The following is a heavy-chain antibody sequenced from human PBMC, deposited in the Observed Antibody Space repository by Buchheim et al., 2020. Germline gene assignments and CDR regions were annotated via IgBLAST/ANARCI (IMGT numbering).Heavy chain of an antibody. CDR2: INHSGST. J-gene: IGHJ1*01. CDR1: GGSFSGYY. CDR3: ARGSTPAALFQH. V-gene: IGHV4-34*01. Sequence: QVQLQQWGAGLLKPSETLSLSCAVYGGSFSGYYWSWIRQPPGKGLEWIGEINHSGSTNYNPSLKSRVTISVDTSKNQLSLKRSSVTAADTAVYYCARGSTPAALFQHWGQGTL. D-gene: IGHD2-15*01.